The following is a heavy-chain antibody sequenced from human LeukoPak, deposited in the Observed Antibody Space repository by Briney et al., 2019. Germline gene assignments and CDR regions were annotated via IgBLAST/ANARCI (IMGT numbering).Heavy chain of an antibody. Sequence: GGSLRLSCAASGFTFSHYGMHWVRQAPGKGLEWVAYIRYDGSQKYYGDSVKGRFTISRDNSKNTVYLQMNSLRDEDTAVYYCARDLLSLPHKYFDSWGQGTLVTVSS. CDR2: IRYDGSQK. CDR3: ARDLLSLPHKYFDS. V-gene: IGHV3-30*02. D-gene: IGHD3-16*01. CDR1: GFTFSHYG. J-gene: IGHJ4*02.